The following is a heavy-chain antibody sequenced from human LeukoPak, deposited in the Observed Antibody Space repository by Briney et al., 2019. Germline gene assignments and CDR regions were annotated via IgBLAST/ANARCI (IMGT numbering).Heavy chain of an antibody. J-gene: IGHJ3*02. CDR2: ISSSSSYI. V-gene: IGHV3-21*01. CDR3: ARLAVAGTHFDAFDI. CDR1: GFTFSSYS. D-gene: IGHD6-19*01. Sequence: GGTLRLSCAASGFTFSSYSMNWVRQAPGKGLEWVSSISSSSSYIYYADSVKGRFTISRDNAKNSLYLQMNSLRAEDTAVYYCARLAVAGTHFDAFDIWGQGTMVTVSS.